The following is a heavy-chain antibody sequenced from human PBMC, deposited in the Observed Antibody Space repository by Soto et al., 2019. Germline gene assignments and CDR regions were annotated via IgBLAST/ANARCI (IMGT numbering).Heavy chain of an antibody. CDR2: IIPIFGTA. J-gene: IGHJ6*02. Sequence: ASVKVSCKASGGTFSSYAISWVRQAPGQGLEWMGGIIPIFGTANYAQKFQGRVTITADESTSTAYMELSSLRSEDTAVYYCARERYYDSSGYYYYYYGMDVWGQGTTVTVSS. CDR1: GGTFSSYA. V-gene: IGHV1-69*13. CDR3: ARERYYDSSGYYYYYYGMDV. D-gene: IGHD3-22*01.